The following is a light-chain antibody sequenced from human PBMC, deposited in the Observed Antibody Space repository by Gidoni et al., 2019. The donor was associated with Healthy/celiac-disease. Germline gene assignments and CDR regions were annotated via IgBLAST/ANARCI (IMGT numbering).Light chain of an antibody. CDR3: QQLNSYPFT. J-gene: IGKJ3*01. V-gene: IGKV1-9*01. CDR1: QGISSY. Sequence: DIQLTQSQSFLSASVGDRVTITCRASQGISSYLAWYQQKPGKAPKLLIYAASTLQRGVTSRCSGSGSGTEFTLTISSLQPEDCATYYCQQLNSYPFTFGPGTKVDIK. CDR2: AAS.